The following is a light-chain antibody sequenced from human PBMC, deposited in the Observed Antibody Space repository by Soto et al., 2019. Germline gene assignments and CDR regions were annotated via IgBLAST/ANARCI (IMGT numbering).Light chain of an antibody. Sequence: EIVMTQSPATLSVSPGERATLSCRASQSVSSNLAWYQQKPGQAPRLLIDGASTRATGIPARFSGSGSVTEFTLTISSLQSEDFAVYYCQQYNNWPLYTFGQGTKLEIK. CDR3: QQYNNWPLYT. CDR2: GAS. J-gene: IGKJ2*01. CDR1: QSVSSN. V-gene: IGKV3-15*01.